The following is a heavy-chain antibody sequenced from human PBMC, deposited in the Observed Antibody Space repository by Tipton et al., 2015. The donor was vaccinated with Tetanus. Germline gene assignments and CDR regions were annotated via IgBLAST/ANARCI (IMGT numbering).Heavy chain of an antibody. CDR1: GGSMNSYY. D-gene: IGHD4-17*01. Sequence: GLVKPSETLSLICTVSGGSMNSYYWSWIRQPPGKGLEWIGYIYYTGSTNYNPSLKSGVTISLDTSKNQFSLKLTSVTAADTAVYYCARDERYGDYAYWGQGALVTVSS. V-gene: IGHV4-59*01. CDR2: IYYTGST. CDR3: ARDERYGDYAY. J-gene: IGHJ4*02.